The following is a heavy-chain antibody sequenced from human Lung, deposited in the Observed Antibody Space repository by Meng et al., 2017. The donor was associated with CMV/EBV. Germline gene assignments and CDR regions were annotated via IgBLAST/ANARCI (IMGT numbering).Heavy chain of an antibody. V-gene: IGHV4-59*12. J-gene: IGHJ4*02. D-gene: IGHD5-18*01. CDR2: IYDSGT. CDR3: DRALKPDGYSYGYYFDY. CDR1: GGFISNYY. Sequence: SXTXSLXCTVSGGFISNYYWSWIRQPPGKRLEWIGYIYDSGTNYNPSFKSRVTISVDRSKNQFSLKLSSVTAADTAVYYCDRALKPDGYSYGYYFDYWGQGTLVTVSS.